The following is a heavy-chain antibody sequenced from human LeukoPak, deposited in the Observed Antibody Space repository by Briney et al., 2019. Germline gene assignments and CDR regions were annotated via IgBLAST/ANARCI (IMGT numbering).Heavy chain of an antibody. V-gene: IGHV4-61*02. CDR2: IDTSGST. D-gene: IGHD2-2*01. CDR3: ARDSFYCSSTSCYAGWFDP. J-gene: IGHJ5*02. Sequence: SETLSLTCAVSGGSISSGSYYWIWIRQPAGKGLEWVGRIDTSGSTKYNPSLKSRVTISVDTSKNQFSLKLSSVTAADTAVYYCARDSFYCSSTSCYAGWFDPWGQGTLVTVSS. CDR1: GGSISSGSYY.